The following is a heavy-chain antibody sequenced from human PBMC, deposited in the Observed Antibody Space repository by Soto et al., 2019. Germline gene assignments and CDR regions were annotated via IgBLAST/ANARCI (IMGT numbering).Heavy chain of an antibody. J-gene: IGHJ5*02. CDR1: GYTLTELS. V-gene: IGHV1-24*01. CDR2: FDPEDGET. Sequence: ASVKVSCKVSGYTLTELSMHWVRQAPGKGLEWMGGFDPEDGETIYAQKFQGRVTMTEDTSTDTAYMELSSLRSEDTPVYYCARGVGSGTYYNQYNWFDPWGQGTLVTVS. D-gene: IGHD3-10*01. CDR3: ARGVGSGTYYNQYNWFDP.